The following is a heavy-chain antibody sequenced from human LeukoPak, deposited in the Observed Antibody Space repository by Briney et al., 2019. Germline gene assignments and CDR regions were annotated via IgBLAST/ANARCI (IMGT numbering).Heavy chain of an antibody. D-gene: IGHD6-13*01. CDR1: GYTFTSHG. CDR3: ARDSSSWPPYGMDV. V-gene: IGHV1-18*01. CDR2: ISAYNGNT. J-gene: IGHJ6*02. Sequence: ASVKVSCKASGYTFTSHGISWVRQAPGQGLEWMGWISAYNGNTNYAQKLQGRVTMTTDTSTSTAYMELRSLRSDDTAVYYCARDSSSWPPYGMDVWGQGTTVTVSS.